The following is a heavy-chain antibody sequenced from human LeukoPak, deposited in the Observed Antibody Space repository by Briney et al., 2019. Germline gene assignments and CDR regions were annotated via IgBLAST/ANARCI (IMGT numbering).Heavy chain of an antibody. Sequence: PGGSLRLSCAASGFTFSSYGMHWVRQAPGKGLEWMAIIWYDGSNKYYADSVKGRFTISRDNSKNTLYLQMNSLRAEDTAVYYCAKDPLRARRFGELGVWFDPWGQGTLVTVYS. CDR3: AKDPLRARRFGELGVWFDP. V-gene: IGHV3-33*06. D-gene: IGHD3-10*01. J-gene: IGHJ5*02. CDR2: IWYDGSNK. CDR1: GFTFSSYG.